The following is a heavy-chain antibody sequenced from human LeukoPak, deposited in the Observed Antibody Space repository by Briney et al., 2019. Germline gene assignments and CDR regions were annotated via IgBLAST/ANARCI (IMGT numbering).Heavy chain of an antibody. D-gene: IGHD3-10*01. CDR2: INHSGST. V-gene: IGHV4-34*01. CDR3: ARGXWFGDNLDY. CDR1: GGSFSGYY. Sequence: PSETLSLTCAVYGGSFSGYYWSWIRQPPGKGLEWIGEINHSGSTNYNPSLKSRVTISVDTSKNQFSLKLSSVTAADTAVYYCARGXWFGDNLDYWGQGTLVIVSS. J-gene: IGHJ4*02.